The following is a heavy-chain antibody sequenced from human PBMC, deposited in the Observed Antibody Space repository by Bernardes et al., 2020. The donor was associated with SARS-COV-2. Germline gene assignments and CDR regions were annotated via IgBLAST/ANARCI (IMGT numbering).Heavy chain of an antibody. V-gene: IGHV1-2*02. CDR3: ARVQYDWNYGY. CDR1: GYIFTGYY. D-gene: IGHD1-7*01. J-gene: IGHJ6*02. Sequence: ASLKVSCKASGYIFTGYYMHWVRQAPGQGLEWMGWINPNSGDTNSAQKFQGRFTMTRDTSISTAYMELNRLRSDDTAVYYCARVQYDWNYGYWGQGTTVTVSS. CDR2: INPNSGDT.